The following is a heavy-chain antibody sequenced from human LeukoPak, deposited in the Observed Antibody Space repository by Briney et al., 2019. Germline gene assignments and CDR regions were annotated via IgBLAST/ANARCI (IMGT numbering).Heavy chain of an antibody. CDR1: GYTFTSYD. Sequence: ASVKVSCRASGYTFTSYDINWVRQATGQGLEWMGWMNPNSGNTGYAQKFQGRVTMTRNTSISTAYMELSSLRSEDTAVYYCASASSGYYYDNWFDPWGQGTLVTVSS. V-gene: IGHV1-8*01. CDR3: ASASSGYYYDNWFDP. J-gene: IGHJ5*02. D-gene: IGHD3-22*01. CDR2: MNPNSGNT.